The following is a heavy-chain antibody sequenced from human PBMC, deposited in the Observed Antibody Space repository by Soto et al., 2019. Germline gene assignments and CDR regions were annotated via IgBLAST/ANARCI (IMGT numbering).Heavy chain of an antibody. CDR2: INHSGST. V-gene: IGHV4-34*01. CDR3: ARNGWGMVRGVIIYYFDY. J-gene: IGHJ4*02. Sequence: PSETLSLTCAVYGGSFSGYYWSWIRQPPGKGLEWIGEINHSGSTNYNPSLKSRVTISVDTSKNQFSLKLSSVTAADTAVYYCARNGWGMVRGVIIYYFDYWGQGTLVTVS. CDR1: GGSFSGYY. D-gene: IGHD3-10*01.